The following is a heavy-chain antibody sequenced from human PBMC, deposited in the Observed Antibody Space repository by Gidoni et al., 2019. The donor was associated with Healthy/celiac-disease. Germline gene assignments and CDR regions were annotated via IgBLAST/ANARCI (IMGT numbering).Heavy chain of an antibody. CDR1: GFTFSGSA. J-gene: IGHJ6*02. CDR2: IRSKANSYAT. CDR3: TRHGEDIVVVPAARRYYYYGMDV. Sequence: EVQLVASGGGLVQPGGSLKLSCAASGFTFSGSAMHWVRQASGKGLEWVGRIRSKANSYATAYAASVKGRFTISGDDSKNTAYLQMNSLKTEDTAVYYCTRHGEDIVVVPAARRYYYYGMDVWGQGTTVTVSS. D-gene: IGHD2-2*01. V-gene: IGHV3-73*02.